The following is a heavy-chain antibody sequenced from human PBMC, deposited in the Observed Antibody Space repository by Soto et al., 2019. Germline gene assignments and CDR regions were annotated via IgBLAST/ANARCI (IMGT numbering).Heavy chain of an antibody. CDR3: ARHGVAYSSSSTFDY. D-gene: IGHD6-6*01. CDR1: SGSIRSSNYY. Sequence: PSETLSLTCTVSSGSIRSSNYYWGWIRQPPGKGLEWFGSMDYSGSTYYNPSLRSRVTIYVDTSKNQFSLKLSSVTAADTAVYYCARHGVAYSSSSTFDYWGRGTLVTVSS. V-gene: IGHV4-39*01. J-gene: IGHJ4*02. CDR2: MDYSGST.